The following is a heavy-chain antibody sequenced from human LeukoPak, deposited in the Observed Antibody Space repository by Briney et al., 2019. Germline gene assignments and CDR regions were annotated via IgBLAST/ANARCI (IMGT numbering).Heavy chain of an antibody. CDR3: AKVRPYYYDSSGYYLYYFDY. CDR1: GFTFSSYA. J-gene: IGHJ4*02. CDR2: ISGSGGST. D-gene: IGHD3-22*01. V-gene: IGHV3-23*01. Sequence: GGSLRLSCAASGFTFSSYAMSWVRQAPGKGLEWVSAISGSGGSTYYADSVKGRFTTSRDNSKNTLYLQMNSLRAEDTAVYYCAKVRPYYYDSSGYYLYYFDYWGQGTLVTVSS.